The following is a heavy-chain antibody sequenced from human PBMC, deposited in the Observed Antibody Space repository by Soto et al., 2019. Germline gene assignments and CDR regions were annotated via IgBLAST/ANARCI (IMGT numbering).Heavy chain of an antibody. Sequence: GGSLRLSCAASGFTFSSYSMNWVRQAPGKGLEWVSSISSSSSYIYYADSVKGRFTITRDNTKNSLYMQMNSLGAEDTAVYYCARDQDARPHDAFDIWGQGTMVTVSS. CDR1: GFTFSSYS. J-gene: IGHJ3*02. CDR2: ISSSSSYI. D-gene: IGHD2-15*01. CDR3: ARDQDARPHDAFDI. V-gene: IGHV3-21*01.